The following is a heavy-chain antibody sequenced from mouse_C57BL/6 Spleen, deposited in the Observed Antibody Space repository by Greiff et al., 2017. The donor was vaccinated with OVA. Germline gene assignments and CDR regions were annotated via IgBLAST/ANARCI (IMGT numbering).Heavy chain of an antibody. Sequence: EVQLVESGGDLVKPGGSLKLSCAASGFTFSSYGMSWVRQTPDKRLEWVATISSGGSYTYYPDSVKGRFTISRDNAKNTLYLQMSSLKSEDTAMYYCARQGRDYDYDGYYAMDYWGQGTSVTVSS. D-gene: IGHD2-4*01. V-gene: IGHV5-6*01. CDR2: ISSGGSYT. J-gene: IGHJ4*01. CDR3: ARQGRDYDYDGYYAMDY. CDR1: GFTFSSYG.